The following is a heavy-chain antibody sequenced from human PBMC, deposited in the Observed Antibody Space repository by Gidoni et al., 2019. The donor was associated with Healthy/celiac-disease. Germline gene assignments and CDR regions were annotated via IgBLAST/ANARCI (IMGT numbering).Heavy chain of an antibody. Sequence: QLQLQESGPGLVKPSETLSLTCTVSGRSISSSSYYWGWIRPPPGKGREWIGSIYYSGSTYYNPSLKSRVTISVDTSKNQFSLKLSSVTAADTAVYYCASTVLRYFDWLLGVDVWGQGTTVTVSS. V-gene: IGHV4-39*01. CDR1: GRSISSSSYY. CDR2: IYYSGST. D-gene: IGHD3-9*01. CDR3: ASTVLRYFDWLLGVDV. J-gene: IGHJ6*02.